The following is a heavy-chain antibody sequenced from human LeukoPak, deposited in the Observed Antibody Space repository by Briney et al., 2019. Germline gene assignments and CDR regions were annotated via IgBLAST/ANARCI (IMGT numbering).Heavy chain of an antibody. CDR2: IYPGDSDT. CDR3: ARQPPYSGSYYDAFDI. Sequence: GESLKISCKGSGYSFTSYWIGWVRQMPGKGLEWMGIIYPGDSDTRYNPSFQGQVTISADKSISTAYLQWSSLKASDTAMYYCARQPPYSGSYYDAFDIWGQGTMVTVSS. CDR1: GYSFTSYW. J-gene: IGHJ3*02. V-gene: IGHV5-51*01. D-gene: IGHD1-26*01.